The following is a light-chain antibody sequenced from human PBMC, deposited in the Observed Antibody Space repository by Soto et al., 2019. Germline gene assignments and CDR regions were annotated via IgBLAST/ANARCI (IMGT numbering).Light chain of an antibody. J-gene: IGLJ1*01. CDR2: EVR. CDR3: SSYTRSGTYV. Sequence: QSALTQPASVSGSPGQSITVSCTGTRSDIGGYSHVSWYQQHPDKVPKLIIYEVRNRPSGVSNRFSASKFGNTASLTISGLQAEDEADYYCSSYTRSGTYVFGTGTKLTVL. CDR1: RSDIGGYSH. V-gene: IGLV2-14*03.